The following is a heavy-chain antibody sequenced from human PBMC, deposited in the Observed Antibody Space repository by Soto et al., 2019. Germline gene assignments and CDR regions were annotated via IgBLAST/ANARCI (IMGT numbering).Heavy chain of an antibody. D-gene: IGHD2-2*01. CDR3: TRVGARYCCGTTCPIDY. CDR1: VDSISNYY. V-gene: IGHV4-59*01. CDR2: FSDSGST. J-gene: IGHJ4*02. Sequence: SETLSLTCTVSVDSISNYYWSWIRQPPGKGLEWIAYFSDSGSTNYNPSLKSRVTISVDTSKNQFSLNLSSVTAADTAVYYCTRVGARYCCGTTCPIDYWGQGTLVTVS.